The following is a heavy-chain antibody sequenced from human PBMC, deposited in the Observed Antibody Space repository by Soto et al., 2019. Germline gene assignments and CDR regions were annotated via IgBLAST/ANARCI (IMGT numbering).Heavy chain of an antibody. V-gene: IGHV3-23*01. CDR3: AMPYYGGAGAGGYYYYGMDV. D-gene: IGHD4-17*01. J-gene: IGHJ6*02. Sequence: EVQLLESGGGLVQPGGSLRLSCAASGFTFSSYAMSWVRQAPGKGLEWVSAISGSGGSTYYADSAKGRFTISRDNSKNTLYLQMNSLRAEDTAVYYCAMPYYGGAGAGGYYYYGMDVWGQGTTVTVSS. CDR2: ISGSGGST. CDR1: GFTFSSYA.